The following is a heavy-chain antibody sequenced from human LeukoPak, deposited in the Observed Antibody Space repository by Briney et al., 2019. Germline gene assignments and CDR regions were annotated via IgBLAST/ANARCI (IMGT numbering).Heavy chain of an antibody. CDR3: ARGPRELAYYYYMDV. CDR2: ISGSGGST. V-gene: IGHV3-23*01. D-gene: IGHD1-26*01. Sequence: GGSLRLSCAASGFTFSSYAMSWVRQAPGKGLEWVSAISGSGGSTYYADSVKGRFTISRDNSKNTLYLQMNSLRAEDTAVYYCARGPRELAYYYYMDVWGKGTTVTISS. CDR1: GFTFSSYA. J-gene: IGHJ6*03.